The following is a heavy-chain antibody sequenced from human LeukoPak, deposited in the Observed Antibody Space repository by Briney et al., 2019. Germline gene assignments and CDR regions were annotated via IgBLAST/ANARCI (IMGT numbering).Heavy chain of an antibody. CDR1: GGSISSYY. J-gene: IGHJ2*01. V-gene: IGHV4-59*01. D-gene: IGHD2-2*01. CDR2: IYYSGST. CDR3: ARDGRPLLRHWYFDL. Sequence: SETLSLTCTVSGGSISSYYWSWIRQPPGKGLEWIGYIYYSGSTDYNPSLKSRVTISVDTSKNQFSLKLSSVTAADTAVYYCARDGRPLLRHWYFDLWGRGTLVTVSS.